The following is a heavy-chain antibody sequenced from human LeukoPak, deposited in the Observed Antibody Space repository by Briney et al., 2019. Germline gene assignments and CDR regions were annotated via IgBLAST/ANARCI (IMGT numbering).Heavy chain of an antibody. J-gene: IGHJ4*02. CDR2: INHSGST. CDR1: GGSFSGYY. CDR3: ARDRYYYDSSARYFDY. V-gene: IGHV4-34*01. D-gene: IGHD3-22*01. Sequence: SETLSLTCAVYGGSFSGYYWSWIRRPPGKGLEWIGEINHSGSTNYNPSLKSRVTMSVDTSKNQFSLKLSSVTAADTAVYYCARDRYYYDSSARYFDYWGQGTLVTVSS.